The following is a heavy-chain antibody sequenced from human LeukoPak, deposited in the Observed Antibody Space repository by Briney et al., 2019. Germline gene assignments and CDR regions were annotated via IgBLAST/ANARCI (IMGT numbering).Heavy chain of an antibody. Sequence: GGSLRLSCAASGFTFSSSAMSWVRQAPGNGLEWVSTISGSDSSTHYADSVKGRFTISRDDAKNSLYLQMNSLRPEDTALYYCTKDSVAMVTTSDYWGQGTLVTVSS. CDR3: TKDSVAMVTTSDY. J-gene: IGHJ4*02. CDR2: ISGSDSST. V-gene: IGHV3-23*01. CDR1: GFTFSSSA. D-gene: IGHD5-18*01.